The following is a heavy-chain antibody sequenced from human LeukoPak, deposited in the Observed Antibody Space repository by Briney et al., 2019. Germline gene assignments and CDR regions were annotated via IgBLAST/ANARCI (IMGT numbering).Heavy chain of an antibody. CDR2: IYSGGNT. D-gene: IGHD3-10*01. CDR3: ARAPSGFLDY. J-gene: IGHJ4*02. Sequence: PGGSLRLSCAASGFTFSSYAMSWVRQAPGKGLEWVSVIYSGGNTYYADSVKGRFTISRDNAKNSLYLQMNSLRAEDTAVYYCARAPSGFLDYWGQGTLVTVSS. CDR1: GFTFSSYA. V-gene: IGHV3-66*01.